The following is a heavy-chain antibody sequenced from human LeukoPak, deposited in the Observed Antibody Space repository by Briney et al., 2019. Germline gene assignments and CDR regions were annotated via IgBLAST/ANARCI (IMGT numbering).Heavy chain of an antibody. V-gene: IGHV1-18*01. Sequence: ASLKVSCKASGYTFIHYGVSWVRQAPGQGLEWMGWISAYNGNRNFAQKFQGRVTMTTDTSTSTAYMELRSLRSDDTAVYYCARDRGITGTSAGPYYYYYYGMDVWGQGTTVTVSS. D-gene: IGHD1-7*01. CDR1: GYTFIHYG. CDR2: ISAYNGNR. CDR3: ARDRGITGTSAGPYYYYYYGMDV. J-gene: IGHJ6*02.